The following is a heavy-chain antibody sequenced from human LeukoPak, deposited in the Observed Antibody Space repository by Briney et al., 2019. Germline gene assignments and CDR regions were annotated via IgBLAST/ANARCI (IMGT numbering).Heavy chain of an antibody. CDR3: ARDVQPYGSGSYYTYYYGMDV. D-gene: IGHD3-10*01. V-gene: IGHV3-48*03. Sequence: GGSLRLSCAASGFTFSSYEMNWVRQAPGKGLEWVSYIRSSGSTIYYADSVKGRFTISRDNAKNSLYLQMNSLRAEDTAVYYCARDVQPYGSGSYYTYYYGMDVWGKGTTVTVSS. CDR2: IRSSGSTI. CDR1: GFTFSSYE. J-gene: IGHJ6*04.